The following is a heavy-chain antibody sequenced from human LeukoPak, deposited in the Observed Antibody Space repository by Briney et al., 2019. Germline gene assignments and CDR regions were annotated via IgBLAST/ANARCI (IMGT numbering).Heavy chain of an antibody. D-gene: IGHD2-21*02. CDR1: GFTLDDYA. V-gene: IGHV3-43*02. J-gene: IGHJ4*02. Sequence: AGGSLRLSCAASGFTLDDYAMHWVRQAPGKGLEWVSLISGDGGSTYYADSVKGRFTISRDNSKNSLYLQMNSLRTEDTALYYCAKDQIYCGGDCQYDYWGQGTLVTVSS. CDR2: ISGDGGST. CDR3: AKDQIYCGGDCQYDY.